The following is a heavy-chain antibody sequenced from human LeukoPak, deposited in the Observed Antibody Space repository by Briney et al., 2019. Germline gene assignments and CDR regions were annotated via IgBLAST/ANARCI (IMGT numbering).Heavy chain of an antibody. J-gene: IGHJ4*02. CDR1: GESLKSYY. CDR3: ARGAWATRLGS. V-gene: IGHV4-34*01. Sequence: PSETLSLICAVYGESLKSYYWSWVRQPPGEGLEWIGEIYESGTTEYNPSLKSRVTISMVPSKQQFSLSLSSVTAADTAVYYCARGAWATRLGSWGLGTPVIVSS. D-gene: IGHD2-15*01. CDR2: IYESGTT.